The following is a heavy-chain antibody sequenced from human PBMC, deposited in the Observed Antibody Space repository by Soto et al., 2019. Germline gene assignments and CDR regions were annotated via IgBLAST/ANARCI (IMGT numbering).Heavy chain of an antibody. Sequence: QVQLVESGGGVVQPGRSLRLSCAASGFTDSNYGMHWVRQAPGKGLEWVAVISYDGSNKYYGDSMKGRVTISRDNSKKTLYLQMNSLRAEDTAVYSCAEDTHNRENYLDNWGQGTLVTVSS. CDR1: GFTDSNYG. CDR2: ISYDGSNK. J-gene: IGHJ4*02. CDR3: AEDTHNRENYLDN. V-gene: IGHV3-30*18. D-gene: IGHD1-26*01.